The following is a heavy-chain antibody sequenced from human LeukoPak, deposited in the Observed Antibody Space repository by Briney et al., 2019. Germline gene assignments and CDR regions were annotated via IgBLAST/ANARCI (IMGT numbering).Heavy chain of an antibody. CDR2: ISYDGSNK. J-gene: IGHJ5*02. CDR1: GFTFSSYA. CDR3: AREPSPGRFDP. V-gene: IGHV3-30-3*01. Sequence: GRSLRLSCAASGFTFSSYAMHWVRQAPGKGLEWVAVISYDGSNKYYADSVKGRFTISRDNSKNTLYLQMNSLRAEDTAVYYCAREPSPGRFDPWGQGTLVTVSS.